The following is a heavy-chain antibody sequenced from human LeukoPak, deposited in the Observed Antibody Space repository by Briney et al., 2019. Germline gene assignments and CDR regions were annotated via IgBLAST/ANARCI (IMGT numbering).Heavy chain of an antibody. Sequence: GGSLRLPCAASGFTFSSYGMHWVRQAPGKGLEWVANINEDGSEKNYVDSVKGRFTTSRDNAKNSLSLQMNSLRSEDTAVYYCATYKNQPHTLFFDFWGQGALVTVSA. CDR2: INEDGSEK. CDR1: GFTFSSYG. CDR3: ATYKNQPHTLFFDF. V-gene: IGHV3-7*02. D-gene: IGHD1-14*01. J-gene: IGHJ4*02.